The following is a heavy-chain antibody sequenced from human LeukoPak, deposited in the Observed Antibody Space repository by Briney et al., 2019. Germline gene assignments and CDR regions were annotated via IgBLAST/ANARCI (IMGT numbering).Heavy chain of an antibody. J-gene: IGHJ6*03. CDR3: AKDGGYCSSTSCQNYYYYYMDV. D-gene: IGHD2-2*03. Sequence: GGSLRLSCAASGFTVSSNYMSWVRQAPGKGLEWVSVIYSGGSTYYADSVKGRFTISRDNSKNTLYLQMNSLRAEDTAVYYCAKDGGYCSSTSCQNYYYYYMDVWGKGTTVTVSS. CDR2: IYSGGST. V-gene: IGHV3-53*01. CDR1: GFTVSSNY.